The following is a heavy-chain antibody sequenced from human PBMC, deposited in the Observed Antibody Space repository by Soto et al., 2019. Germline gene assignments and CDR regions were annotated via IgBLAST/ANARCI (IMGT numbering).Heavy chain of an antibody. CDR3: ARHGTGTLNYYYYYMDV. V-gene: IGHV5-51*01. Sequence: GGPLKISLKCPGYSFTSYWIGWVRQLPGKALEWMGIIYPGDSATRYSPSFQGQVTISADKSISTAYLQWSSLKASDTAMYFCARHGTGTLNYYYYYMDVWGKGTTVTVSS. D-gene: IGHD1-1*01. J-gene: IGHJ6*03. CDR2: IYPGDSAT. CDR1: GYSFTSYW.